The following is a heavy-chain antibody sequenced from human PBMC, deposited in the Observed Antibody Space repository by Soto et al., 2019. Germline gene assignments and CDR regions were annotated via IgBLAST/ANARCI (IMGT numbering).Heavy chain of an antibody. V-gene: IGHV3-9*01. CDR2: ISWNSGSI. CDR3: AKSRKLDYDFWSGYYIDYYYYHMDV. Sequence: GGSLRLSCAASGFTFDDYAMHWVRQAPGKGLEWVSGISWNSGSIGYADSVKGRFTISRDNAKNSLYLQMNSLRAEDTALYYCAKSRKLDYDFWSGYYIDYYYYHMDVWGKGTTVTVSS. J-gene: IGHJ6*03. CDR1: GFTFDDYA. D-gene: IGHD3-3*01.